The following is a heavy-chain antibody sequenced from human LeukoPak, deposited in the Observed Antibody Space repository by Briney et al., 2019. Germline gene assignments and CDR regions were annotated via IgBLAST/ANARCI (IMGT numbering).Heavy chain of an antibody. CDR3: ARAQFDIAVVPASALYGMDV. CDR1: GGSISSGGYY. J-gene: IGHJ6*02. V-gene: IGHV4-31*03. Sequence: SQTLSLTRTVSGGSISSGGYYWSLIRQHPGKGPEWIGYIYYSGSTYYNPSLKSRVTISVDTSKNQFSLKLSSVTAADTAVYYCARAQFDIAVVPASALYGMDVWGQGTTVTVSS. CDR2: IYYSGST. D-gene: IGHD2-2*01.